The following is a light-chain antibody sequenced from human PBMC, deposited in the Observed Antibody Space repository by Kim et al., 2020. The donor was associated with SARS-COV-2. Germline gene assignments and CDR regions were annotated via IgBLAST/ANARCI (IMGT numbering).Light chain of an antibody. Sequence: IVLTQSPGTLSLSPGERASLSCRASQSVSSSYLAWYQQKPGQAPRLLIYGASSRATGIPDRFSGSGSGTDFTLTISRLEPEDFAVYYCQQYGSSPTLTFGRGTKLEI. CDR1: QSVSSSY. V-gene: IGKV3-20*01. CDR2: GAS. CDR3: QQYGSSPTLT. J-gene: IGKJ4*01.